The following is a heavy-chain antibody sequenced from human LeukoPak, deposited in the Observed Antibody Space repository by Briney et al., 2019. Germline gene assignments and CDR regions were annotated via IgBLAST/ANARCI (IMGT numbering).Heavy chain of an antibody. CDR3: ARGLFGSWRKFDL. V-gene: IGHV3-72*01. D-gene: IGHD3-10*01. CDR1: GFTFSDHY. Sequence: GGSLRLSCAASGFTFSDHYMDWVRQPSGKGLEWVGRIRNKANSYTTEYAASVKGRFTISRDDSENSLSLQMNSLQTEDTAVYYCARGLFGSWRKFDLWGQGTLVTVSS. J-gene: IGHJ4*02. CDR2: IRNKANSYTT.